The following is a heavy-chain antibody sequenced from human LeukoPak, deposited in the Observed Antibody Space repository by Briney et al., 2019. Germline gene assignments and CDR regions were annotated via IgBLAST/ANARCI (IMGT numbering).Heavy chain of an antibody. V-gene: IGHV1-2*02. CDR1: GYTFTGYY. D-gene: IGHD3-10*01. Sequence: ASVKVSCKASGYTFTGYYMHWVRQAPGQGLEWMGWINPNSGGTNYAQKFQGRVTMTRDTSISTAYMELSRLRSDDTAVYYCVRELSLLLWFGESPNKPYDHWGQGTLVTVSS. CDR3: VRELSLLLWFGESPNKPYDH. CDR2: INPNSGGT. J-gene: IGHJ4*02.